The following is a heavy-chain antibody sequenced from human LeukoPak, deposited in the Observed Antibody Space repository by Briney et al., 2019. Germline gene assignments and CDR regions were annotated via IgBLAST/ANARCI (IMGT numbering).Heavy chain of an antibody. CDR1: GFRFNTYW. D-gene: IGHD3-3*01. CDR2: IKQDGNEK. V-gene: IGHV3-7*01. J-gene: IGHJ4*02. CDR3: AQLRSVDY. Sequence: GGSLRLSCAASGFRFNTYWMSWVRQAPGRGLEWVANIKQDGNEKYYADSVKGRFTISRDNGKNSLDLQMNSLRAEDTAVYYCAQLRSVDYWGQGTLVTVSS.